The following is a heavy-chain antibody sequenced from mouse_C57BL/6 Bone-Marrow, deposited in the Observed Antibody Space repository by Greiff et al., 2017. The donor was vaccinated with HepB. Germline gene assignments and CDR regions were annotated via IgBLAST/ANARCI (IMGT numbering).Heavy chain of an antibody. CDR1: GYTFTDYY. CDR2: INPNNGGT. V-gene: IGHV1-26*01. CDR3: ARESGVLKGLDY. J-gene: IGHJ4*01. Sequence: VQLQQSGPELVKPGASVKISCKASGYTFTDYYMNWVKQSHGKSLEWIGDINPNNGGTSYNQKFKGKATLTVDTSSSTAYMELRSLTSEDSAVYYCARESGVLKGLDYWGQGTSVTVSS. D-gene: IGHD1-3*01.